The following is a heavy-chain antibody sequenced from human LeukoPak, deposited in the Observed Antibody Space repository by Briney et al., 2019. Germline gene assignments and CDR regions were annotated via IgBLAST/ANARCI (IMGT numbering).Heavy chain of an antibody. V-gene: IGHV3-33*01. Sequence: GGSLRLSCAASGFTFNKYGMHWVRQAPGKGLEWVAVIWHDGRNKYYADSVKGRFTVSRDNSKNTLYLQMSSLRAEDTAVYYCARDRGSDDPIDYWGQGTPVTVPS. D-gene: IGHD2-15*01. CDR1: GFTFNKYG. J-gene: IGHJ4*02. CDR3: ARDRGSDDPIDY. CDR2: IWHDGRNK.